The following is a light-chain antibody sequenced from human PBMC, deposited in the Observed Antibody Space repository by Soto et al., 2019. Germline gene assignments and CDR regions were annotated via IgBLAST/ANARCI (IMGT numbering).Light chain of an antibody. Sequence: EIVMTQSPATLSVSPGERATLSCRASQSVSSNLAWYQQKPGQAPRLLIYGASTRATGIPARFSGSGSGTEFTLTISSLQSEDFAVYYCQQYNNWPRGTFCQGTKVDI. CDR1: QSVSSN. J-gene: IGKJ1*01. V-gene: IGKV3-15*01. CDR3: QQYNNWPRGT. CDR2: GAS.